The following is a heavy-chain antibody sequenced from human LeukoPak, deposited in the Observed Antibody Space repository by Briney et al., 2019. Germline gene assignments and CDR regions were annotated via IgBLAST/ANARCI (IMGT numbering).Heavy chain of an antibody. Sequence: ASVKVFCKASGYTFTSYYMHWVRQAPGQGLEWMGIINPSGGSTSYAQKFQGRVTMTRDVSTSTVYMELSSLRSEDTAVYYCARDNVAYYDSSGYYAPGDYWGQGTLVTVSS. D-gene: IGHD3-22*01. CDR1: GYTFTSYY. V-gene: IGHV1-46*01. CDR3: ARDNVAYYDSSGYYAPGDY. J-gene: IGHJ4*02. CDR2: INPSGGST.